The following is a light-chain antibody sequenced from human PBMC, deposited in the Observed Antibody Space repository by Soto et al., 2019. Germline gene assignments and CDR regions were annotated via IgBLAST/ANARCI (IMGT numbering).Light chain of an antibody. CDR1: QGIRNP. J-gene: IGKJ5*01. V-gene: IGKV1-9*01. CDR3: QQVDSYPIT. CDR2: LAS. Sequence: IQLTQSPSSLSASVGDRVTITCRTSQGIRNPLAWYQQKPGKGPKLLIYLASTLQSGVPSRFSGSGSRTYFPLTISSLQPEVFATYYWQQVDSYPITFGQGTRLEIK.